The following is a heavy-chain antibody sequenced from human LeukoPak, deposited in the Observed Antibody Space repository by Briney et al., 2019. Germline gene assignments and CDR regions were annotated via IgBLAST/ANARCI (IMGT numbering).Heavy chain of an antibody. CDR3: ARRSYDFWSGYGNWFDP. CDR1: GGSISGSSYY. J-gene: IGHJ5*02. Sequence: SETLSLTCTVSGGSISGSSYYWGWIRQPPGRGLEWIGSICYSGSTYYNPSLKSRVTISVDTSKNQFSLKLSSVTAADTAVYYCARRSYDFWSGYGNWFDPWGQGTLVTVSS. D-gene: IGHD3-3*01. V-gene: IGHV4-39*01. CDR2: ICYSGST.